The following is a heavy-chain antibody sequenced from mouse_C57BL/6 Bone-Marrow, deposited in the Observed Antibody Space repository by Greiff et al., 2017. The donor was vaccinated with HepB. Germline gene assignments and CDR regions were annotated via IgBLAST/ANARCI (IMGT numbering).Heavy chain of an antibody. D-gene: IGHD1-2*01. CDR1: GYTFTSYW. J-gene: IGHJ3*01. V-gene: IGHV1-55*01. Sequence: VQLQQPGAELVKPGASVKMSCKASGYTFTSYWITWVKQRPGQGLEWIGDIYPGSGSTNYNEKFKSKATLTVDTSSSTAYMPLSSLTSEDSAVYYCARARLSYHRVFAYWGQGTLVTVSA. CDR2: IYPGSGST. CDR3: ARARLSYHRVFAY.